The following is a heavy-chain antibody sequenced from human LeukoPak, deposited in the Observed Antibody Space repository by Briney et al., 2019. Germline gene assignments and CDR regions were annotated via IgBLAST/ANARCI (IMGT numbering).Heavy chain of an antibody. CDR3: AISHRGYQKAPSMGFDY. CDR1: GYTFTSYG. CDR2: ISAYNGNT. D-gene: IGHD5-18*01. J-gene: IGHJ4*02. V-gene: IGHV1-18*01. Sequence: ASVKVSCKASGYTFTSYGISWVRQAPGQGLERMGWISAYNGNTNYAQKLQGRVTMTTDTSTSTAYMELRSLRSDDTAVYYCAISHRGYQKAPSMGFDYWGQGTLVTVSS.